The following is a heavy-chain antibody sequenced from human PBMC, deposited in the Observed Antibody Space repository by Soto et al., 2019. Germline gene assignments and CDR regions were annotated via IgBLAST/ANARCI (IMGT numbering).Heavy chain of an antibody. Sequence: EVQVVESGGGFVKPGGSLRLSCAASGFDFSDTWMNWVRQSPGKGLEWVARIKRKTEGGATDYAAPVKGRLTLSRDDSRRMVFLYMDNLKREDTGVYYCTADLSSSSAWVNDYWGQGTLVTVSS. CDR3: TADLSSSSAWVNDY. V-gene: IGHV3-15*07. D-gene: IGHD6-19*01. J-gene: IGHJ4*02. CDR1: GFDFSDTW. CDR2: IKRKTEGGAT.